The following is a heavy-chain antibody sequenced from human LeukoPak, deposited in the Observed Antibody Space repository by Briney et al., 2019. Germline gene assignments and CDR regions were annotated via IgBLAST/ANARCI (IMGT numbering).Heavy chain of an antibody. CDR1: GGSISSGSYY. D-gene: IGHD2-15*01. J-gene: IGHJ4*02. Sequence: SQTLSLTCTVSGGSISSGSYYWSWIRQPAGKGLEWIGRIYTSGRTTYNPSLKSRVTISVDTSKNQFSLKLSSVTAADTAVYYCAREITIGYCSGSSCYELRGNFDYWGQGTLVTVSS. CDR2: IYTSGRT. CDR3: AREITIGYCSGSSCYELRGNFDY. V-gene: IGHV4-61*02.